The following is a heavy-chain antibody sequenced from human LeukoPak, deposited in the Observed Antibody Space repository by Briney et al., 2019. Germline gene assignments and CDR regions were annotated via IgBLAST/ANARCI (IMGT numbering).Heavy chain of an antibody. V-gene: IGHV3-23*01. CDR2: ISGGDGST. Sequence: GGSLRLSYAASGFTFSSYAMSWVRLAPGKGLKWVSSISGGDGSTYYANSVKGRFTISRDNSKNTLYLQMNSLRAEDTAVYYCANSGLSRFDYWSQGTLVTVSS. CDR1: GFTFSSYA. J-gene: IGHJ4*02. D-gene: IGHD4/OR15-4a*01. CDR3: ANSGLSRFDY.